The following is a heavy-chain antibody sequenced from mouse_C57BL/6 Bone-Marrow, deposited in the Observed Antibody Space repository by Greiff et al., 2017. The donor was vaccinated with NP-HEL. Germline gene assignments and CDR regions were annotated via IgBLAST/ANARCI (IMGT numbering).Heavy chain of an antibody. CDR1: GFSLTSYG. CDR3: ASGSSYGYFDV. V-gene: IGHV2-2*01. D-gene: IGHD1-1*01. J-gene: IGHJ1*03. CDR2: IWSGGST. Sequence: VQLVESGPGLVQPSQSLSITCTVSGFSLTSYGVHWVRQSPGKGLEWLGVIWSGGSTDYNAAFISRLSISKDNSKSQVFFKRNSLQADDTAIYYCASGSSYGYFDVWGTGTTVTVSS.